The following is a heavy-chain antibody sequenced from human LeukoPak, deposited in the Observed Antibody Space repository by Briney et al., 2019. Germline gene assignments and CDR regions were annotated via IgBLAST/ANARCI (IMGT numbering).Heavy chain of an antibody. CDR2: IYYSGTT. V-gene: IGHV4-39*01. J-gene: IGHJ4*02. CDR3: ARLRFDFWGGYTHPYFDY. Sequence: KPSETLSLTCTVSGGSISSSSYFWGWIRQPPGKGLEWIGSIYYSGTTSYNPSLKSRLTISVDTSKIPFSLKLSSVAATDTAVYFCARLRFDFWGGYTHPYFDYWGQGTLVTVSS. D-gene: IGHD3-3*01. CDR1: GGSISSSSYF.